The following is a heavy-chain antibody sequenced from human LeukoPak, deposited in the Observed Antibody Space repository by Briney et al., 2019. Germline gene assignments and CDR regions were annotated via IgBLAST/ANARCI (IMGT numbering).Heavy chain of an antibody. CDR2: IYDSGST. Sequence: SETLSLTCTVSDGSISSHYWSWIRQPPGKGLEWIGHIYDSGSTNYNPSLKSRVTISVDTSKNQFSLKPSSVTAADTAVYYCAREFSWSGFFDYWGQGTLVTVSS. J-gene: IGHJ4*02. CDR1: DGSISSHY. CDR3: AREFSWSGFFDY. D-gene: IGHD3-3*01. V-gene: IGHV4-59*11.